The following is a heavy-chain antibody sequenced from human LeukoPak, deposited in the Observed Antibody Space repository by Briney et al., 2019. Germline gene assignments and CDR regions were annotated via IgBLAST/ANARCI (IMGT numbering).Heavy chain of an antibody. V-gene: IGHV4-38-2*02. CDR2: IYHTGST. CDR1: GFSINTGYC. CDR3: ASQDYYDRGNFDN. Sequence: SETLSLTCTVSGFSINTGYCWGWIRQPPGKGLEWIGSIYHTGSTFYNPSLQSRVTISVDTSKNQFSLKLSSVTAADTAVYYCASQDYYDRGNFDNWGQGTLVTVSS. J-gene: IGHJ4*02. D-gene: IGHD3-10*02.